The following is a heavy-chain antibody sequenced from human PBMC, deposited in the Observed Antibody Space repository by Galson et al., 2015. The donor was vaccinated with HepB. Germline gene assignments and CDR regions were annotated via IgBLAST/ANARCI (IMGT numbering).Heavy chain of an antibody. V-gene: IGHV3-15*01. CDR3: TTDWLVWGMGY. D-gene: IGHD6-19*01. J-gene: IGHJ4*02. Sequence: SLRLSCAASGFTFSNAWMSWVRQAPGKGLEWVGRIKSNTDGGTTDYAAPVKGRFTISRDDSKNTLYLQMNSLKTEDTAVYYCTTDWLVWGMGYWGQGTLVTVSS. CDR2: IKSNTDGGTT. CDR1: GFTFSNAW.